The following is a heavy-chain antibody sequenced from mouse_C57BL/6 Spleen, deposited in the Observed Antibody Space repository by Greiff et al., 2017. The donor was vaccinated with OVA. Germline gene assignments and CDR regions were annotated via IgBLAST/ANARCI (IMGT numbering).Heavy chain of an antibody. CDR1: GFTFTDYY. CDR3: ARRRSSGFFDY. D-gene: IGHD3-2*02. V-gene: IGHV7-3*01. Sequence: EVKLVESGGGLVQPGGSLSLSCAASGFTFTDYYMSWVRQPPGKALEWLGFIRNKANGYTTEYSASVKGRFTISRDNSQSILYLQMNALRAEDSATYYCARRRSSGFFDYWGQGTTLTVSS. J-gene: IGHJ2*01. CDR2: IRNKANGYTT.